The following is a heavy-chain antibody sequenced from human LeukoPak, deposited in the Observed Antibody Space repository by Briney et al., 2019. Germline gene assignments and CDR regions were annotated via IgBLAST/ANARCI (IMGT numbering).Heavy chain of an antibody. D-gene: IGHD7-27*01. V-gene: IGHV4-59*08. CDR1: GGSISSYY. J-gene: IGHJ4*02. Sequence: SETLSLTCTVSGGSISSYYWSWIRQPPGKALEWIAYISYSGITNYNPSLKSRVTISVDTSKSQFSLKLTSVTAADTAVYYCARLEKLGKAYYFDYWGQGTLVTVPS. CDR3: ARLEKLGKAYYFDY. CDR2: ISYSGIT.